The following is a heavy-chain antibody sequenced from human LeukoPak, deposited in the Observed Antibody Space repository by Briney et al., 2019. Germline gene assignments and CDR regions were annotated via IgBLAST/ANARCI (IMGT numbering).Heavy chain of an antibody. V-gene: IGHV1-69*04. J-gene: IGHJ4*02. CDR1: GGTFSSYA. CDR3: ARVDDYADY. CDR2: IIPVFGIA. D-gene: IGHD4-17*01. Sequence: GASVKVSCKTSGGTFSSYAISWVRQAPGQGLEGMGRIIPVFGIANYAQKFQGRVTITADKSTSTAYMELGSLRSEDTAVYYCARVDDYADYWGQGTLVTVSS.